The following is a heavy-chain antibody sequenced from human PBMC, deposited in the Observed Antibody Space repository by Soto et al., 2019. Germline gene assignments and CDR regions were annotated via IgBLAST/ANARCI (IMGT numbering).Heavy chain of an antibody. V-gene: IGHV4-61*01. CDR3: ARDLMYYDSSGYYYPHKTFDI. CDR1: GGSVSSGSYY. Sequence: PSETLSLTCTVSGGSVSSGSYYWSWIRQPPGKGLEWIGYIYYSGSTNYNPSLKSRVTISVDTSKNQFSLKLSSVTAADTAVYYCARDLMYYDSSGYYYPHKTFDIWGQGTMVTVSS. J-gene: IGHJ3*02. CDR2: IYYSGST. D-gene: IGHD3-22*01.